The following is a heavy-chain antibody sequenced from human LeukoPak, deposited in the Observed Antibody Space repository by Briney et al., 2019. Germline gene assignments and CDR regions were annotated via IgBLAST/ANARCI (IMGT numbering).Heavy chain of an antibody. D-gene: IGHD2-15*01. Sequence: ASVKVSCKASRYTFTSYDINWVRQATGQGLEWMGWMNPNSGNTGYAQKFQGRVTMTRNTSISTAYMELSSLRSEDTAVYYCARGGQLGYCSGGSCYSRMDFDPWGQGTLVTVSS. CDR2: MNPNSGNT. CDR3: ARGGQLGYCSGGSCYSRMDFDP. CDR1: RYTFTSYD. V-gene: IGHV1-8*01. J-gene: IGHJ5*02.